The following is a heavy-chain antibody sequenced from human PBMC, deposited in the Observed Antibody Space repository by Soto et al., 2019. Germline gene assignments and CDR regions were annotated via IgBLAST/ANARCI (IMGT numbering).Heavy chain of an antibody. D-gene: IGHD3-10*01. CDR3: AREGRGYGSGSYSLDY. Sequence: EVQLVESGGGLVQPGGSLRLSCAASGFTFSSYAMHWVRQAPGKGLEYVSAISSNGGSTYYANSVKGRFTISRDNSKNTLYLQMGSRRAEDMAGYYCAREGRGYGSGSYSLDYWGQGTLVIVSS. CDR1: GFTFSSYA. V-gene: IGHV3-64*01. J-gene: IGHJ4*02. CDR2: ISSNGGST.